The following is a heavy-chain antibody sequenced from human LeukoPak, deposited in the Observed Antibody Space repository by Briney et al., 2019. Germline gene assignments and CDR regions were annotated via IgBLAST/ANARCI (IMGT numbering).Heavy chain of an antibody. Sequence: PSETLSLTCTVSGGSISSSSYYWGWIRQPPGKGLEWIGSIYYSGSTYYSPSLKSRVTISVDTSKNQFSLKLSSVTAADTAVYYCARQPLWIAAAGFYWGQGTLVTVSS. CDR1: GGSISSSSYY. V-gene: IGHV4-39*01. J-gene: IGHJ4*02. CDR3: ARQPLWIAAAGFY. CDR2: IYYSGST. D-gene: IGHD6-13*01.